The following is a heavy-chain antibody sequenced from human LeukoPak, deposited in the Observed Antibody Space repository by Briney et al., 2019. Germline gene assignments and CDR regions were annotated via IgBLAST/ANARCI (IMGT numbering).Heavy chain of an antibody. V-gene: IGHV3-30*03. Sequence: GGSLRLSCAASGFTFSSYGMHWVRQAPGKGLEWVAVISYDGSNKYYADSVKGRFTISRDNSKNTLYLQMNSLRAEDTAVYYCARGAYYDFWSGSVWGQGTLVTVSS. CDR3: ARGAYYDFWSGSV. CDR1: GFTFSSYG. D-gene: IGHD3-3*01. J-gene: IGHJ4*02. CDR2: ISYDGSNK.